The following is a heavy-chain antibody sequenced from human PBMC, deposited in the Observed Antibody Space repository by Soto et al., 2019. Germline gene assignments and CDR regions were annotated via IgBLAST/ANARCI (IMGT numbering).Heavy chain of an antibody. V-gene: IGHV1-69*01. J-gene: IGHJ4*02. Sequence: QVQLVQSGAEVKKPGSSVKVSCKASGGTFSSYAISWVRQAPGQGLEWMGGIIPIFGTANYAQKFQGRVTITADESTSTAYMELSSLRSEDMAMYYCARDGTLYDSSAYYYLYWGQGTLVTVSS. D-gene: IGHD3-22*01. CDR3: ARDGTLYDSSAYYYLY. CDR2: IIPIFGTA. CDR1: GGTFSSYA.